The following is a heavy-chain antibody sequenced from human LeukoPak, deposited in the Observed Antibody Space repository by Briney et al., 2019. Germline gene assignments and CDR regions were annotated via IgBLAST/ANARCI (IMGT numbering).Heavy chain of an antibody. CDR1: GGSISSGGYY. V-gene: IGHV4-31*03. CDR2: IYYSGST. CDR3: ARDRGLRGSSWFSGP. Sequence: PSETLSLTRTVSGGSISSGGYYWSWIRQHPGKGLEWIGYIYYSGSTYYNPSLKSRVTISVDTSKDQFSLKLSSVTAADTAVYYCARDRGLRGSSWFSGPWGQGTLVTVSS. D-gene: IGHD6-13*01. J-gene: IGHJ5*02.